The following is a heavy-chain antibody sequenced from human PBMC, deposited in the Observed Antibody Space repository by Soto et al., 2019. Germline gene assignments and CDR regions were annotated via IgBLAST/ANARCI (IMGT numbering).Heavy chain of an antibody. Sequence: PGESLKISCKGSGYSFTSYWISWVRQMPGKGLEWMGRIDPSDSYTNYSPSFQGHVTISADKSISTAYLQWSSLKASDTAMYYCATPDYGSGSYLDYWGQGTLVTVSS. D-gene: IGHD3-10*01. V-gene: IGHV5-10-1*01. CDR3: ATPDYGSGSYLDY. J-gene: IGHJ4*02. CDR1: GYSFTSYW. CDR2: IDPSDSYT.